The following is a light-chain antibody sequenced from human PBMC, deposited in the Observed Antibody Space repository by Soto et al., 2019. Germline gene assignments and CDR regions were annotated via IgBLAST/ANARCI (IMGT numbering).Light chain of an antibody. CDR3: RSYTSSNTVV. V-gene: IGLV2-14*01. CDR2: EVS. Sequence: QSALTQTASVAGSPGQSITISCTGTSRDVGGYVSWYQQHPGKAPKLMIYEVSNRPSGVSNRFSGSKSGNTASLTISGLQAEYAADYYCRSYTSSNTVVFGGGTKLTVL. CDR1: SRDVGGY. J-gene: IGLJ2*01.